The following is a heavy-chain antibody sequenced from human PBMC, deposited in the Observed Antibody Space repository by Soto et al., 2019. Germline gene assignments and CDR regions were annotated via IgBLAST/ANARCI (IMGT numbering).Heavy chain of an antibody. CDR1: GFTFSSYG. V-gene: IGHV3-30*18. D-gene: IGHD5-12*01. CDR3: AKDRGSGYGPLGMDV. CDR2: ISYDGSNK. J-gene: IGHJ6*02. Sequence: GGSLRLSCAASGFTFSSYGMHWVRQAPGKGLEWVAVISYDGSNKYYADSVKGRFTISRDNSKNTLYLQMNSLGAEDTAVYYCAKDRGSGYGPLGMDVWGQGTTVTVSS.